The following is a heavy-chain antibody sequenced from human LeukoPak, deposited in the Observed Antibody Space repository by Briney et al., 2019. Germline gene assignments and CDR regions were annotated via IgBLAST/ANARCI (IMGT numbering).Heavy chain of an antibody. CDR3: ARGALKAYYCDY. V-gene: IGHV3-74*01. Sequence: PGRSLRLSCAASGFTFSNYWMHWARQVPGKGLVWVPRINFDGSTTNYADSVQGRFTISRDNAKNTVYLQLNSLSAEDTAVYYCARGALKAYYCDYWGQGTPVTVSS. CDR1: GFTFSNYW. J-gene: IGHJ4*02. CDR2: INFDGSTT.